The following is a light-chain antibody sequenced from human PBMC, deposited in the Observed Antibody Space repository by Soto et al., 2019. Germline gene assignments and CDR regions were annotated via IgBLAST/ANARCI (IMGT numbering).Light chain of an antibody. J-gene: IGKJ4*01. V-gene: IGKV1-39*01. Sequence: DIQMTQSPSSLSASVGDRVTITCRASQSISSYLNWYQQKPGKAPKFLVYGASSLQSGVPSRFSGSGSGTDFTLTISSLQLEDFATYYCQQSYGSPTFGGGTKVDIK. CDR1: QSISSY. CDR3: QQSYGSPT. CDR2: GAS.